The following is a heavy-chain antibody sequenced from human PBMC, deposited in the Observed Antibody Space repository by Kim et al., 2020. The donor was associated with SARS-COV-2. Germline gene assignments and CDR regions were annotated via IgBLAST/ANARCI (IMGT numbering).Heavy chain of an antibody. D-gene: IGHD1-26*01. CDR1: GFTFSSHG. CDR2: ISYDGKNK. CDR3: AKVQWEPIYGMDV. Sequence: GGSLRLSCAASGFTFSSHGMHWVRQAPGKGLEWVAVISYDGKNKYYADSVKGRFTISRDNSKNTLHLKMNSLRGEDTAVYYCAKVQWEPIYGMDVWGQGTTVTVSS. J-gene: IGHJ6*02. V-gene: IGHV3-30*18.